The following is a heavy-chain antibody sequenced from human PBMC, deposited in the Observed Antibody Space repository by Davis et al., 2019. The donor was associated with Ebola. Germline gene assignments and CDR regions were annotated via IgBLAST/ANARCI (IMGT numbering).Heavy chain of an antibody. CDR2: ISGSGGST. J-gene: IGHJ3*02. CDR3: AKDLYPPYYDYVWAAWAFDI. CDR1: RFTFSSYA. Sequence: GESLKISCAASRFTFSSYAMSWVRQAPGKGLEWVSAISGSGGSTYYADSVKGRFTISRDNSKNTLYLQMNSLRAEDTAVYYCAKDLYPPYYDYVWAAWAFDIWGQGTMVTVSS. V-gene: IGHV3-23*01. D-gene: IGHD3-16*01.